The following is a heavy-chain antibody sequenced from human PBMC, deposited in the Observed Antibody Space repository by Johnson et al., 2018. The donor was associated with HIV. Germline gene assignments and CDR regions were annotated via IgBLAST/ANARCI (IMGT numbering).Heavy chain of an antibody. CDR3: AKAGAVAGPEIDAFDI. Sequence: QVQLVESGGGLVKPGGSLRLSCAASGFTFSDYYMSWIRQAPGQGLEWVSYISSSGSTIYSADSVKGRFTISRDNSKNSLYLQMNSLRPEDTGLYYCAKAGAVAGPEIDAFDIWGQGTMVTVSS. CDR2: ISSSGSTI. J-gene: IGHJ3*02. V-gene: IGHV3-11*01. D-gene: IGHD6-19*01. CDR1: GFTFSDYY.